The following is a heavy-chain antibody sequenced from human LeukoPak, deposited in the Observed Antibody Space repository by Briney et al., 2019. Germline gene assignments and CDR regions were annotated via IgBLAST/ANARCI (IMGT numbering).Heavy chain of an antibody. CDR3: ARGRDFWSGYSTNDAFDI. V-gene: IGHV1-8*03. D-gene: IGHD3-3*01. CDR1: GYTFTSYD. Sequence: GASVKVSCKASGYTFTSYDINWVRQATGQGLEWMGWMNPNSGNTGYAQKLQGRVTITRNTSISTAYMELSSLRSEDTAVYYCARGRDFWSGYSTNDAFDIWGQGTMVTVSS. CDR2: MNPNSGNT. J-gene: IGHJ3*02.